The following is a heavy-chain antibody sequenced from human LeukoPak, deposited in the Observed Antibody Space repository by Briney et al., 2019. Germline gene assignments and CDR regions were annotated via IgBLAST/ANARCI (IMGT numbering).Heavy chain of an antibody. Sequence: PSETLSRTCAVYGGSFSGYYWSWIRQAPGKGLEWIGEINHSGSTNYNPSLKSRVTISVDTSKNQFSLKLSSVTAADTAVYYCARGVFYDFWSGYYTPFDYWGQGTLVTVSS. CDR1: GGSFSGYY. D-gene: IGHD3-3*01. V-gene: IGHV4-34*01. J-gene: IGHJ4*02. CDR3: ARGVFYDFWSGYYTPFDY. CDR2: INHSGST.